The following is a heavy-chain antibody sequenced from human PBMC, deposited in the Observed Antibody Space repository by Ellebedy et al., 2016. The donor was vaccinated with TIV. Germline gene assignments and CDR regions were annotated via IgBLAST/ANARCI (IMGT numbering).Heavy chain of an antibody. D-gene: IGHD3-10*01. J-gene: IGHJ4*02. Sequence: SLKISXAASGFTFDDYAMYWVRQAPGKGLEWVSGISWNSAKIDYADSVKGRFTISRDNAKNSLYLQMNSLSAEDTAFYYCAKDTSPGGADFWGQGILVTVSS. CDR2: ISWNSAKI. V-gene: IGHV3-9*01. CDR3: AKDTSPGGADF. CDR1: GFTFDDYA.